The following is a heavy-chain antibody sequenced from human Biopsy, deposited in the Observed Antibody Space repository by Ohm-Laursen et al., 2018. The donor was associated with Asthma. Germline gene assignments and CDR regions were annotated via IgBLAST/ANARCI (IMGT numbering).Heavy chain of an antibody. CDR2: ISGSGGTT. CDR3: ARGDSSSWSHYYFDY. D-gene: IGHD6-13*01. V-gene: IGHV3-23*01. Sequence: SLRLSCAAPGFTFSSYAMSWVRQAPGKGLEWVSAISGSGGTTYYADSVKGRFTISRDYSKNTLYLQMHSLRAEDTAVYYCARGDSSSWSHYYFDYWGQGTLVTVSS. CDR1: GFTFSSYA. J-gene: IGHJ4*02.